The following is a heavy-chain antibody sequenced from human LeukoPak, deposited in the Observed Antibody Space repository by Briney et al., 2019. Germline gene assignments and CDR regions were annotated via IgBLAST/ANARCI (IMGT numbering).Heavy chain of an antibody. CDR1: GGSFSGYY. CDR3: ARGFRDIVVVPAAPYYFDY. CDR2: INHSGST. Sequence: PSETLSLTCAVYGGSFSGYYWSWIRQPPGKGLEWIGEINHSGSTNYNPSLKSRVTISVDTSKNQFSLKLSSVTAADTAVYYCARGFRDIVVVPAAPYYFDYWGQGTLVTVSS. J-gene: IGHJ4*02. D-gene: IGHD2-2*01. V-gene: IGHV4-34*01.